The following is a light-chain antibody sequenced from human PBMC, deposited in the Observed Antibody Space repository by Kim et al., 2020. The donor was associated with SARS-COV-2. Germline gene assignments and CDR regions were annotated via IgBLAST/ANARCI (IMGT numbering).Light chain of an antibody. J-gene: IGLJ3*02. CDR2: DVN. CDR1: SSDVGDYDL. V-gene: IGLV2-11*03. CDR3: CSYAGRFTWV. Sequence: QPVTISCTGSSSDVGDYDLVSWYQQLPGTAPTLIMADVNKRPSGVPDRFSGSKSGNTASLTISGLQVEDEADYYCCSYAGRFTWVFGGGTRLTVL.